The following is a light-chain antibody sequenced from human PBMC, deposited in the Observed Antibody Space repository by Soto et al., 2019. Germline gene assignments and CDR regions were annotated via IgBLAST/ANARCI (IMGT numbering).Light chain of an antibody. V-gene: IGLV2-14*01. J-gene: IGLJ1*01. Sequence: QSALTQPASVSGSPGQSITISCTGNSSDVGGYNYVSWYQHHPGKAPKLIIYEVSNRPSGVPNRFSGSKSRNTASLTISGLQAEDEADYYCSSYRSSSTPYVFGGGTKLTVL. CDR1: SSDVGGYNY. CDR3: SSYRSSSTPYV. CDR2: EVS.